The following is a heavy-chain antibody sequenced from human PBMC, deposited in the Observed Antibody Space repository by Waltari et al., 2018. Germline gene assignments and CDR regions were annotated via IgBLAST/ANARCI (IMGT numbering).Heavy chain of an antibody. CDR2: IYPGDSDT. CDR1: GYGFDRYW. V-gene: IGHV5-51*01. D-gene: IGHD3-16*01. J-gene: IGHJ5*02. Sequence: VQLVQSGAEVKKPGESLRISCRDSGYGFDRYWIAWVRQRPGKGLEGLGHIYPGDSDTGYNPSFQGQVTISADKSFTTVYLQWSSLKTSDSGIYYCARRFMTGEGLTLNWLDPWGQGTLVTVSS. CDR3: ARRFMTGEGLTLNWLDP.